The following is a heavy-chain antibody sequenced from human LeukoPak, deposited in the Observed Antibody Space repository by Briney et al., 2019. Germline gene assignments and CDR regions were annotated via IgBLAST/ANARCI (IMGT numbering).Heavy chain of an antibody. V-gene: IGHV3-74*01. Sequence: PGGSLRLSCGASGFTFDDRAMHWVRQAPGKGLVWVSLINSDGTTTFYADSVKGRFTISRDNARNTLYLQMSSLRAEDTAVYYCATTEYVASHFDQWGQGTLVTVSS. CDR3: ATTEYVASHFDQ. CDR1: GFTFDDRA. CDR2: INSDGTTT. D-gene: IGHD4-11*01. J-gene: IGHJ4*02.